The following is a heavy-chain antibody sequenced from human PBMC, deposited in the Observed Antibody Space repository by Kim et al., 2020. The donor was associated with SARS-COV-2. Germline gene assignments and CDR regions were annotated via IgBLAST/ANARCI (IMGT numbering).Heavy chain of an antibody. D-gene: IGHD2-8*01. CDR2: I. CDR3: ARRLSFYGMDV. J-gene: IGHJ6*02. Sequence: IYKGDSGKGRFTNSRDNGKNSLYLQMNSLTDEDTAVYYCARRLSFYGMDVWGQGTTVTVSS. V-gene: IGHV3-48*02.